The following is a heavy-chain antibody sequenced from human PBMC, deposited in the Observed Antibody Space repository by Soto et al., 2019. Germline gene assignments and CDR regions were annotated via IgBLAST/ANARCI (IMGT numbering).Heavy chain of an antibody. Sequence: EVQLVESEGGLVQPGGSLRLSCEASGFIFTTSDMSWVRQAPGKGLEWISSITITGDTTHYADSVKGRFTISRDNSRNTVDLQMNRLGGADTAVYYCAKGGGGDHGYWGQGTLVAVSS. CDR1: GFIFTTSD. CDR3: AKGGGGDHGY. D-gene: IGHD2-21*02. J-gene: IGHJ4*02. CDR2: ITITGDTT. V-gene: IGHV3-23*04.